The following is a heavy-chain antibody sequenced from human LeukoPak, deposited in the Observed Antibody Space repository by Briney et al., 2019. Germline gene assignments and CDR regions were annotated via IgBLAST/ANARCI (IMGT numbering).Heavy chain of an antibody. V-gene: IGHV3-49*04. CDR1: GFTFSSYA. J-gene: IGHJ4*02. CDR3: TRETVGSGY. CDR2: IRSKAYGGTT. Sequence: GGSLRLSCAASGFTFSSYAMSWVRQAPGKGLGWVGFIRSKAYGGTTEYAASVKGRFTISRDDSKSIAYLQMNSLKTEDTAVYYCTRETVGSGYWGQGTLVTVSS. D-gene: IGHD4-23*01.